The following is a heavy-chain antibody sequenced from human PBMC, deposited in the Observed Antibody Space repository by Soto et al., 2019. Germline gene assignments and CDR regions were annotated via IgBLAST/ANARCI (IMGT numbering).Heavy chain of an antibody. Sequence: ASETLSLTCTVSGGSISSYYWSWIRQPPWKGLEWIGYIYYSGSTNYNPSLKSRVTISVDTSKNQFSLKLSSVTAADTAVYYCARGVVTETYYYYYMDVWGKGTTVTVSS. CDR1: GGSISSYY. V-gene: IGHV4-59*01. J-gene: IGHJ6*03. CDR2: IYYSGST. D-gene: IGHD3-3*01. CDR3: ARGVVTETYYYYYMDV.